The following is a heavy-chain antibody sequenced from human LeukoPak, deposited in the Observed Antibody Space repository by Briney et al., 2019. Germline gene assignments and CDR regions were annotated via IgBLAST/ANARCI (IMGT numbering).Heavy chain of an antibody. CDR2: IRIKAYGGTT. J-gene: IGHJ1*01. V-gene: IGHV3-49*04. D-gene: IGHD6-13*01. CDR3: TRDGIAAAGIPEYFQH. CDR1: GFTFGDYA. Sequence: PGGSLRLSCTASGFTFGDYAMSWVRQAPGKGVEWVGFIRIKAYGGTTEYAASVKGRFTISRDDSKSIAYLQMNSLKTEDTAVYYCTRDGIAAAGIPEYFQHWGQGTLVTVSS.